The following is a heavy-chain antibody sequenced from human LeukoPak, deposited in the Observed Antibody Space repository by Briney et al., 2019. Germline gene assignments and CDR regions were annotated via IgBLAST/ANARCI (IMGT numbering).Heavy chain of an antibody. CDR1: GLTFSSYA. V-gene: IGHV3-23*01. D-gene: IGHD3-3*01. CDR2: ISGSGGST. J-gene: IGHJ4*02. CDR3: AKDQSYYDFWSGYYITAQTYYFDY. Sequence: GGSLRLFCAVSGLTFSSYAMSWVRQAPGKGLEWVSAISGSGGSTYYADSVKGRFTISRDNSKNTLYLQMNSLSAEDTAVYYCAKDQSYYDFWSGYYITAQTYYFDYWGQRTLVTVSS.